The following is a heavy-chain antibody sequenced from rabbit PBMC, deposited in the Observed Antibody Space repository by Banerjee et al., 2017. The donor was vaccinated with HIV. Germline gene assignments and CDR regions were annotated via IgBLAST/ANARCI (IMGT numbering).Heavy chain of an antibody. CDR3: ARDQSPYAGSYGYYFNL. D-gene: IGHD4-2*01. Sequence: QEQLKETGGGLVQPEGSLTLTCKASGFDISSYNMQWVRQSPGKGLESIGFINTGGSAYYASWAKGRFTISKTSSTTVTLQMTSLTAADTATYFCARDQSPYAGSYGYYFNLWGQGTLVTVS. J-gene: IGHJ4*01. CDR2: INTGGSA. CDR1: GFDISSYNM. V-gene: IGHV1S45*01.